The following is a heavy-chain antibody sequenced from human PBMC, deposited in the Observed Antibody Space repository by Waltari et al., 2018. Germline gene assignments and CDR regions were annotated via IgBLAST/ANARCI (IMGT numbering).Heavy chain of an antibody. Sequence: QVQLQESGPGLVKPSETLSLTCTVSGGPTSTYYWSWVRQSPGKGLEWIGYIHYSGSSVYNPSLRSRVAISLDTPNNQFSLRLWSVTAADAAIYYCARADTSTSYFYYYMDVWGKGTTVTVSS. CDR2: IHYSGSS. CDR3: ARADTSTSYFYYYMDV. D-gene: IGHD1-26*01. V-gene: IGHV4-59*01. J-gene: IGHJ6*03. CDR1: GGPTSTYY.